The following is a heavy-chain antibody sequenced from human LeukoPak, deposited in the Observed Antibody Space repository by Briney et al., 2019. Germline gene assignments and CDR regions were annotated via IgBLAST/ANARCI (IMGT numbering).Heavy chain of an antibody. V-gene: IGHV4-59*01. CDR3: ARFGGPHAFDI. D-gene: IGHD3-3*01. CDR1: GASFSGYS. J-gene: IGHJ3*02. CDR2: INYSGST. Sequence: SETLSLTCAVYGASFSGYSWTWIRQSPGKGLEWIAYINYSGSTNYNPSLKSRVTISVDTSKNHFSLTLSSVTAADTAVYYCARFGGPHAFDIWGQGTMVTVSS.